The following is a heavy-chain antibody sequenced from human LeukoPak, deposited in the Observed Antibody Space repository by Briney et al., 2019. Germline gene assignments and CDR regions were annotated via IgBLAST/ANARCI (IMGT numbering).Heavy chain of an antibody. CDR1: GYSLTDLS. CDR3: AREGKGADIVVVPAAMRYYFDY. J-gene: IGHJ4*02. Sequence: ASVKVSCKVSGYSLTDLSLHWVRQAPGKGLEWMGIINPSGGSTSYAQKFQGRVTMTRDTSTSTVYMELSSLRSEDTAVYYCAREGKGADIVVVPAAMRYYFDYWGQGTLVTVSS. CDR2: INPSGGST. V-gene: IGHV1-46*01. D-gene: IGHD2-2*01.